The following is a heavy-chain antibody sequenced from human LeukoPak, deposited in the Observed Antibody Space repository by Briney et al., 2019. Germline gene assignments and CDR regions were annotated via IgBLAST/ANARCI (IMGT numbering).Heavy chain of an antibody. CDR2: IYSDNT. V-gene: IGHV3-53*01. J-gene: IGHJ4*02. CDR3: ARRAGAYSHPYDY. D-gene: IGHD4/OR15-4a*01. CDR1: GFTFSSYE. Sequence: GGSLRLSCAASGFTFSSYEMNWVRQAPGKGLEWVSFIYSDNTHYSDSVKGRFTISRDNSKNTLYLQMNSLRAEDTAVYYCARRAGAYSHPYDYWGQGTLVAVSS.